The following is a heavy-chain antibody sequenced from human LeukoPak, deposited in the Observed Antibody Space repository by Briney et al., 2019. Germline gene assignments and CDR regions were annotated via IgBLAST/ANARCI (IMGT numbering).Heavy chain of an antibody. CDR3: ARGILEWLSDHNNWFDP. CDR2: INPNSGGT. J-gene: IGHJ5*02. V-gene: IGHV1-2*04. CDR1: GYTFTGYY. D-gene: IGHD3-3*01. Sequence: ASVKVSCKASGYTFTGYYMHWVRQAPGQGLEWMGWINPNSGGTNYAQKFQGWVTMTRDTSISTAYMELSRLRSDDTAVYYCARGILEWLSDHNNWFDPWGQGTLVTVSS.